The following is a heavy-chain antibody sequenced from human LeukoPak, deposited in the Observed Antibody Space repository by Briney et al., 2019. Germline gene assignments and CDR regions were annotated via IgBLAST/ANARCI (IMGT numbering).Heavy chain of an antibody. CDR2: IKQDGSEK. J-gene: IGHJ3*02. D-gene: IGHD6-19*01. Sequence: GGSLRLPCAASGFTLSYYWMSWVRQAPGKGLEWVANIKQDGSEKYYVDSVKGRFTISRDNAENSLYLQMNSLRAEDTAEYYCARYGNGAWLGHYAFDMWGQGTMVTVSS. V-gene: IGHV3-7*01. CDR3: ARYGNGAWLGHYAFDM. CDR1: GFTLSYYW.